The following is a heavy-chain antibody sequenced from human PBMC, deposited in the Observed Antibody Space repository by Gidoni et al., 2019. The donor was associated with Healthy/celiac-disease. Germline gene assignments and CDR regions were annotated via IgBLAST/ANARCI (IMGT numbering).Heavy chain of an antibody. J-gene: IGHJ4*02. V-gene: IGHV1-46*01. CDR3: ARDLQFRASSGWYGGTGFDY. CDR2: INPSGGST. CDR1: GYTFTSYY. Sequence: QVQLVQSGAEVKKPGASVKVSCKASGYTFTSYYMHWGRQAPGQGLEWMGIINPSGGSTSYAQKFQGRVTMTRDTSTSTVYMELSSLRSEDTAVYYCARDLQFRASSGWYGGTGFDYWGQGTLVTVSS. D-gene: IGHD6-19*01.